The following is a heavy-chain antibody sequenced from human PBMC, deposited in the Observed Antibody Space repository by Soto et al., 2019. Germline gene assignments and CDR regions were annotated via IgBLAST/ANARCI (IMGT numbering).Heavy chain of an antibody. CDR2: IYYRGST. CDR3: ARRYGPGFDY. V-gene: IGHV4-59*08. J-gene: IGHJ4*02. CDR1: GGSISSYY. D-gene: IGHD4-17*01. Sequence: QVQLQESGPGLVKPSETLSLTCTVSGGSISSYYWSWIRQPPGKGLEWIGYIYYRGSTNYNPSLKRLVTISVDTSKNQFSLKLSSVTAADTAVYYCARRYGPGFDYWGQGTLVTVSS.